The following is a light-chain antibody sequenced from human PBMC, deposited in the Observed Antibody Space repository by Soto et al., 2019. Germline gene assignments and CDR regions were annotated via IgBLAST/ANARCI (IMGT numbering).Light chain of an antibody. CDR2: GAS. Sequence: IEMTQSPSALSASVGERVTISCRASHGIGNALGWYQQKPGKPPKVLIYGASNLHSGVPPRFSGSGSGTDFTLAISILQPEDSATYYYLLDINYPWTFGQGTKVDIK. J-gene: IGKJ1*01. V-gene: IGKV1-6*01. CDR3: LLDINYPWT. CDR1: HGIGNA.